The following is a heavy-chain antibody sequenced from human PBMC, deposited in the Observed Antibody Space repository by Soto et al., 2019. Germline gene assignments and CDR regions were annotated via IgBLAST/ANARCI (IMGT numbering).Heavy chain of an antibody. J-gene: IGHJ4*02. D-gene: IGHD3-16*01. CDR2: IIYNGDTS. V-gene: IGHV3-23*01. CDR3: AKDYDYVDALPFDY. Sequence: EVQLLEAGGGLVQPGGSLRLSCTASGFDFGNYGMSWVRQAPGKGLEWLSTIIYNGDTSYYADSVMGRFTISRDNSKNTLYLQLNYLGADDTAIYYCAKDYDYVDALPFDYWGQGTLVTVSS. CDR1: GFDFGNYG.